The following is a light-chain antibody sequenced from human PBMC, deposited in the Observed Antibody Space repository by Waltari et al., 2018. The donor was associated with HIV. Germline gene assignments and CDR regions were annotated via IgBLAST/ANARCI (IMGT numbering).Light chain of an antibody. J-gene: IGLJ2*01. CDR3: ASLSNNLNLVV. CDR1: NSDIGASDY. CDR2: DVK. V-gene: IGLV2-14*01. Sequence: QSALSQPASVSGSPGQSITISCNGTNSDIGASDYVSWYQIFPDRAPRLLIYDVKKLPSGVSSRFSGSKAANTASLTISGLQLEDEAHFYCASLSNNLNLVVFGGGTHLTVL.